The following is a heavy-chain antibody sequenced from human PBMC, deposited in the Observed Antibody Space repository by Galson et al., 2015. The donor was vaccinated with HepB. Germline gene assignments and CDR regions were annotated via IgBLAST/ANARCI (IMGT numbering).Heavy chain of an antibody. V-gene: IGHV1-46*01. CDR1: GYTFTSYY. CDR2: INPSGGST. CDR3: ARGPIKNSSGYPFDY. Sequence: SVKVSCKASGYTFTSYYMHWVRQAPGQGLEWMGIINPSGGSTRYAQKFQGRVTMTRDTSTSTVYMELSSLRSEDTAVYYCARGPIKNSSGYPFDYWGQGTLVTVSS. J-gene: IGHJ4*02. D-gene: IGHD3-22*01.